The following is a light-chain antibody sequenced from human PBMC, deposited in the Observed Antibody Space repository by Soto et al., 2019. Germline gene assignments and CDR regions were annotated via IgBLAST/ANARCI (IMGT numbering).Light chain of an antibody. V-gene: IGKV1-9*01. CDR2: AAS. CDR1: QGIGTY. J-gene: IGKJ1*01. CDR3: QQLNTYPRT. Sequence: TQLTQSPSSLSASVGDRVTITCRASQGIGTYLAWYQEKPGKAPKLLIYAASTLQSGVPSRFSGSGSGTDFTLTISSLQPEDFAAYFCQQLNTYPRTFGQGTRVDIK.